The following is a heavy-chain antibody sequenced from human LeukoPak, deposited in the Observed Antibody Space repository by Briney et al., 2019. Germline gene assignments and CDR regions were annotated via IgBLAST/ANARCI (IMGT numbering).Heavy chain of an antibody. D-gene: IGHD6-13*01. CDR1: GFSFTNYV. V-gene: IGHV3-23*01. CDR2: ISSNSGTT. CDR3: AKRVHSASWYAAFDY. Sequence: PGGSLRLSCAASGFSFTNYVMTWVRQAPGKGLEWVSGISSNSGTTYYADSVKGRFTISRDNSKNTLYLQMNSLRAEDTAVYYCAKRVHSASWYAAFDYWGQGTLATVSS. J-gene: IGHJ4*02.